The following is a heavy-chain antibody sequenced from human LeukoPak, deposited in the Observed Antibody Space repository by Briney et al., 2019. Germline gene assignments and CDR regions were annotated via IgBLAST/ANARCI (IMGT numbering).Heavy chain of an antibody. J-gene: IGHJ4*02. V-gene: IGHV4-39*01. CDR2: IYYSGST. D-gene: IGHD6-19*01. CDR1: GGSISSSSYY. CDR3: ARHDSSGWLYYFDY. Sequence: PSETLSLTCTVSGGSISSSSYYWGWIRQPPGKGLEWIGSIYYSGSTYYNPSLKSRVTISVDTSKNQFSLKLSSATAADTAVYYCARHDSSGWLYYFDYWGQGTLVTVSS.